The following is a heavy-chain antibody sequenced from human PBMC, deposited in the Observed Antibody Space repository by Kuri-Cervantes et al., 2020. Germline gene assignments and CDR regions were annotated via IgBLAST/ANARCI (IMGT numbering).Heavy chain of an antibody. V-gene: IGHV4-59*13. CDR1: GGPISNYY. D-gene: IGHD3-22*01. Sequence: SETLSLTCTVSGGPISNYYWSWIRQSPEKSLEWIGYVYSNGNTNYSPSLKSRITISVDTSKNQFSLQLRSVTAADTAVYYCTRGRNSHSSAWSSRGPDYYYYRMDVWGQGTTVTVSS. J-gene: IGHJ6*02. CDR2: VYSNGNT. CDR3: TRGRNSHSSAWSSRGPDYYYYRMDV.